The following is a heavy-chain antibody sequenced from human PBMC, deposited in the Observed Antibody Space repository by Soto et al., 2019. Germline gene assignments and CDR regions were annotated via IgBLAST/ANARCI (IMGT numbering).Heavy chain of an antibody. CDR3: ARAGAGYHYDSSGYYGYWFDP. CDR1: GGSISSGGYY. Sequence: SETLSLTCTVSGGSISSGGYYWSWIRQHPGKGLERIGYIYYSGSTYYNPSLKSRVTISVDTSKNQFSLKLSSVTAADTAVYYCARAGAGYHYDSSGYYGYWFDPWGQGTLVTVSS. V-gene: IGHV4-31*03. J-gene: IGHJ5*02. CDR2: IYYSGST. D-gene: IGHD3-22*01.